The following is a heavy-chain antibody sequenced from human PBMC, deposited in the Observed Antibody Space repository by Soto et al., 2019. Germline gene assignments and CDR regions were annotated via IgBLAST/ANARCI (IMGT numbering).Heavy chain of an antibody. D-gene: IGHD5-12*01. CDR1: GYTFTGYY. V-gene: IGHV1-2*04. Sequence: ASVKVSCKASGYTFTGYYMPWVRQAPGQGLEWMGWINPNSGGTNYAQKVQGWVTMTRDTSISTAYMELSGLRSDDTAVYYCAGGSGYDGNNWFDPWGQGTLVTVSS. CDR3: AGGSGYDGNNWFDP. CDR2: INPNSGGT. J-gene: IGHJ5*02.